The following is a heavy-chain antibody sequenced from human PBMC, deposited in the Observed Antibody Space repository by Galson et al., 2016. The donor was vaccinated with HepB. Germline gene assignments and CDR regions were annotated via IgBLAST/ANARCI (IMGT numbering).Heavy chain of an antibody. Sequence: SLRLSCAASGFAFSSYAMHWVRQAPGKGLEWVAVISFGGSNKYYADSVKGRFTISRDNSKNTLYLQMNSLRAEDTAVYYCARAPLEMATIQRGYFDYWGQGTLVTVSS. CDR2: ISFGGSNK. D-gene: IGHD5-24*01. CDR1: GFAFSSYA. J-gene: IGHJ4*02. V-gene: IGHV3-30-3*01. CDR3: ARAPLEMATIQRGYFDY.